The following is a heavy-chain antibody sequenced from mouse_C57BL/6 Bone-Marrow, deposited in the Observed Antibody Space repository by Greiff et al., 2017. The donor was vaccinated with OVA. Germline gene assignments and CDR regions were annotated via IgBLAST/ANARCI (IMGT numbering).Heavy chain of an antibody. D-gene: IGHD1-1*01. CDR1: GFTFSSYT. V-gene: IGHV5-9*01. CDR3: ARSRYYYGPAWFAY. J-gene: IGHJ3*01. Sequence: DVHLVESGGGLVKPGGSLKLSCAASGFTFSSYTMSWVRQTPEKRLEWVATISGGGGNTYYPDRVKGRFTISRDNAKNTLYLQMSRLRTEDTALYYCARSRYYYGPAWFAYWGQGTLVTVSA. CDR2: ISGGGGNT.